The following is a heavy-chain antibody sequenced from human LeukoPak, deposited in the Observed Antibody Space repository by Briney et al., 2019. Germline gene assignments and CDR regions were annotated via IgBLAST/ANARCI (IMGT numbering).Heavy chain of an antibody. V-gene: IGHV1-18*01. CDR3: ARDRGVLRYFDWLFEFDY. D-gene: IGHD3-9*01. Sequence: ASVKVSCKASGYTLTSYGISWVRQAPGQGLEWMGWISAYNGNTNYAQKFQGRLTVTRDMSTSTVYMELSSLGSEDTAVYYCARDRGVLRYFDWLFEFDYWGQGTLVTVSS. J-gene: IGHJ4*02. CDR2: ISAYNGNT. CDR1: GYTLTSYG.